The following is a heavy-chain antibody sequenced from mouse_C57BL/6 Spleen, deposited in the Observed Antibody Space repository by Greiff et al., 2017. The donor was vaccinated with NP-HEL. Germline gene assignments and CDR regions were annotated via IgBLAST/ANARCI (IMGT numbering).Heavy chain of an antibody. CDR2: IYPGSGST. V-gene: IGHV1-55*01. D-gene: IGHD2-4*01. CDR3: AREGKLRRDVGYFDY. CDR1: GYTFTSYW. J-gene: IGHJ2*01. Sequence: QVQLQQSGAELVKPGASVKMSCKASGYTFTSYWITWVKQRPGQGLEWIGDIYPGSGSTNYNEKFKSKATLTVDTSSSTAYMQLSSLTSEDSAVYYCAREGKLRRDVGYFDYWGQGTTLTVSS.